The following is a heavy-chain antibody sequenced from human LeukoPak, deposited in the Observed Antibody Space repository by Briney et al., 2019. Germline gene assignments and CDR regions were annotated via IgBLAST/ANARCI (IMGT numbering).Heavy chain of an antibody. CDR2: ISYDGTNK. CDR1: GFTFSSYA. J-gene: IGHJ3*02. V-gene: IGHV3-30-3*01. CDR3: ARDIVGGAYDI. Sequence: PGGSLRLSCAASGFTFSSYAMHWVRQALGKGLEWVAVISYDGTNKNYADSVKGRFTISRDNSKNTLYLQMNSLRTEDTAVYYFARDIVGGAYDIWGQGTMVTVSS. D-gene: IGHD2-15*01.